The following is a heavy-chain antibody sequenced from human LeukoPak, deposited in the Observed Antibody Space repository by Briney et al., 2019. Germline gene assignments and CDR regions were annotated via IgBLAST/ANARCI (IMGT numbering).Heavy chain of an antibody. V-gene: IGHV4-59*12. CDR2: GLYRGST. D-gene: IGHD1-1*01. Sequence: PSETLSLTCTVSGASISSYYWSWIRQPPGKGLEWIGYGLYRGSTNYNPSLKSRVTISVDTSKNQFSLKLSSVTAADTAVYYCARVFVWNRFPHWFDPWGQGTLVTVSS. CDR3: ARVFVWNRFPHWFDP. J-gene: IGHJ5*02. CDR1: GASISSYY.